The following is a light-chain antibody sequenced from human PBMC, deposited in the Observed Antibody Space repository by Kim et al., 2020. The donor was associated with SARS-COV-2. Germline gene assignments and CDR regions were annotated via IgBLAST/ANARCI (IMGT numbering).Light chain of an antibody. J-gene: IGLJ3*02. CDR1: SLRSYY. CDR3: NSRDSSGNHLEV. CDR2: GKN. V-gene: IGLV3-19*01. Sequence: SELTQDPAVSVALGQTVRITCQGDSLRSYYASWYQQKPGQAPVLVIYGKNNRPSGIPDRFSGSSSGNTASLTITGAQAEDEADYYCNSRDSSGNHLEVFGGGTKLTVL.